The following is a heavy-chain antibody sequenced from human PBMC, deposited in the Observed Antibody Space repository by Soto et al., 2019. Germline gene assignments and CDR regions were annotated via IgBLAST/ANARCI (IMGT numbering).Heavy chain of an antibody. CDR1: GYTFSSYA. D-gene: IGHD7-27*01. Sequence: ASVKVSCKASGYTFSSYAMHWVRQAPGQRLEWMGWINAGYGNTKSSQKFQDRVTISRDTSASTAYMELTSLRSEDTAVYYCATDTGDGTFDFWGQGTLVTVSS. J-gene: IGHJ4*02. CDR3: ATDTGDGTFDF. V-gene: IGHV1-3*01. CDR2: INAGYGNT.